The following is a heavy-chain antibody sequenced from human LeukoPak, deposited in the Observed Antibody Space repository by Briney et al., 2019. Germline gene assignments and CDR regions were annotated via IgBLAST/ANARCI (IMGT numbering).Heavy chain of an antibody. D-gene: IGHD6-13*01. CDR2: ISGSGGST. V-gene: IGHV3-23*01. CDR1: GFTFSSYA. CDR3: AKPSAAGPATYYFDY. Sequence: GGSLRLSCAVSGFTFSSYAMSWVRQAPGKGLEWVSGISGSGGSTYYADSVKGRFTISRDNSKNTLYLQMNSLRAEDTAVYYCAKPSAAGPATYYFDYWGQGTLVTVSS. J-gene: IGHJ4*02.